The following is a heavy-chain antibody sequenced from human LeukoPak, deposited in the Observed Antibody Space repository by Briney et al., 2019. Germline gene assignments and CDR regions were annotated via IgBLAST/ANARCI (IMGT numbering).Heavy chain of an antibody. D-gene: IGHD3-22*01. CDR1: GYTFTSYG. V-gene: IGHV1-18*01. CDR2: ISAYNVNT. CDR3: ATWYYYDSSDYYLADY. J-gene: IGHJ4*02. Sequence: ASVKISCKASGYTFTSYGISWVRQAPGQGLEWMGWISAYNVNTNYAQKLQGRVTMTTDTSTSTAYVELRSLRSDDTAVYYCATWYYYDSSDYYLADYWGQGTLVTVSS.